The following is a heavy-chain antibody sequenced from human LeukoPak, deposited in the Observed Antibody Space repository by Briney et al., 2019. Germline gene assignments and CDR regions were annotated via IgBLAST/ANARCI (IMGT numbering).Heavy chain of an antibody. CDR1: GGSISSSNYY. CDR3: ARPISDYYYYYMDV. Sequence: SETLSLTCTVSGGSISSSNYYWGWIRQPPGKGLEWIGTIYYSGTTYYNPSLESRVTISEDTSKNQFSLTLRSVTVEDKAVYYCARPISDYYYYYMDVWGKGTTVSVSS. V-gene: IGHV4-39*01. D-gene: IGHD3-3*01. CDR2: IYYSGTT. J-gene: IGHJ6*03.